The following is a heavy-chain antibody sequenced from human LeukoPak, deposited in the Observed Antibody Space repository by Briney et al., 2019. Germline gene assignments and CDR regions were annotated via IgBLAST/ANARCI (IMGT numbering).Heavy chain of an antibody. CDR1: GFTFSSYG. CDR2: ISYDGSNK. Sequence: PGGSLRLSCAASGFTFSSYGMHWVRQAPGKGLEWVAVISYDGSNKYYADSVKGRFTISRDNSKNTLYLQMNSLRAEDTAVYYCARGWGSTTHWYFDLWGRGTLVTVSS. D-gene: IGHD7-27*01. CDR3: ARGWGSTTHWYFDL. V-gene: IGHV3-30*03. J-gene: IGHJ2*01.